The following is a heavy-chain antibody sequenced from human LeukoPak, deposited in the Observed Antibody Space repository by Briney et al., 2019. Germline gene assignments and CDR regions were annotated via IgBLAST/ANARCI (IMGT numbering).Heavy chain of an antibody. Sequence: GGSLRLSCAASGFTFSTSEMNWIRQAPGKGLEFVSYISSSGSAIYYADCVRGRFTISRDDAKNSLFLQMNNLRVDDMGVYYCARGWFDSWGQGTLVTVSS. CDR3: ARGWFDS. J-gene: IGHJ5*01. V-gene: IGHV3-48*03. CDR2: ISSSGSAI. CDR1: GFTFSTSE.